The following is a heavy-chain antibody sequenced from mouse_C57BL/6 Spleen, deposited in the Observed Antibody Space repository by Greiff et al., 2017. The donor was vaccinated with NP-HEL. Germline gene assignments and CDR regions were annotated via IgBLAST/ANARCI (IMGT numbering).Heavy chain of an antibody. Sequence: VQLQQPGAELVKPGASVKMSCKASGYTFTRYWITWVKQRPGQGLEWIGDIYPGSGSTNYNEKFKSKATLTVDTSSSTAYMQLSSLTSEDSAVYYCARSTTTVVATGAMDYWGQGTSVTVSS. V-gene: IGHV1-55*01. CDR1: GYTFTRYW. CDR3: ARSTTTVVATGAMDY. CDR2: IYPGSGST. D-gene: IGHD1-1*01. J-gene: IGHJ4*01.